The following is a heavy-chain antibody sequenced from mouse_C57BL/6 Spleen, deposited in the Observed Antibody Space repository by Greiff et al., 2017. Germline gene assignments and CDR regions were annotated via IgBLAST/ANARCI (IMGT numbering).Heavy chain of an antibody. CDR3: ARLSNHYAMDY. CDR2: IYPGDGDT. D-gene: IGHD2-5*01. V-gene: IGHV1-82*01. Sequence: VQRVESGPELVKPGASVKISCKASGYAFSSSWMNWVKQRPGKGLEWIGRIYPGDGDTNYNGKFKGKATLTADKSSSTAYMQLSSLTSEDSAVYFCARLSNHYAMDYWGQGTSVTVSS. CDR1: GYAFSSSW. J-gene: IGHJ4*01.